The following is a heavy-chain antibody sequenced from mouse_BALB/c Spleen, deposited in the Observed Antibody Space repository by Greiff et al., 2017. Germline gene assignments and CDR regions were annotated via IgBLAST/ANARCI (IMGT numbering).Heavy chain of an antibody. CDR3: AREEGPGGFAY. V-gene: IGHV5-17*02. Sequence: EVQLVESGGGLVQPGGSRKLSCAASGFTFSSFGMHWVRQAPEKGLEWVAYISSGSSTIYYADTVKGRFTISRDNPKNTLFLQMTSLRSEDTAMYYCAREEGPGGFAYWGQGTLVTVSA. CDR1: GFTFSSFG. J-gene: IGHJ3*01. CDR2: ISSGSSTI.